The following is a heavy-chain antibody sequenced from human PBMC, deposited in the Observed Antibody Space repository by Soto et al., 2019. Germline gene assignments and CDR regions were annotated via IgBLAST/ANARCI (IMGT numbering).Heavy chain of an antibody. CDR1: GGSISSGGYS. J-gene: IGHJ5*02. D-gene: IGHD5-18*01. V-gene: IGHV3-11*01. CDR2: ISISGSTI. CDR3: ARDSPQNSYALNWFDP. Sequence: LSLTCAVSGGSISSGGYSWSWIRQAPGKGQKRVSYISISGSTIYYAESVKGRFTVSRDNAKNSLYLQMNSLKAEDSAVYYCARDSPQNSYALNWFDPWGQGTLVTVS.